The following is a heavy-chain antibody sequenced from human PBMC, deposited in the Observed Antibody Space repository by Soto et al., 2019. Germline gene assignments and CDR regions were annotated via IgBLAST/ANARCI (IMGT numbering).Heavy chain of an antibody. D-gene: IGHD6-19*01. CDR3: ARGQAVADPHWLDP. CDR2: ISAYNGNT. CDR1: GYTFTSYG. J-gene: IGHJ5*02. Sequence: QVQLVQSGAEVKKPGASVKVSCKASGYTFTSYGISWVRQAPGQGLEWMGWISAYNGNTNYAQKLQGRVTMTTDTSTRTAYMELRSLRADGAAVYYCARGQAVADPHWLDPWGQGTLVTVSS. V-gene: IGHV1-18*01.